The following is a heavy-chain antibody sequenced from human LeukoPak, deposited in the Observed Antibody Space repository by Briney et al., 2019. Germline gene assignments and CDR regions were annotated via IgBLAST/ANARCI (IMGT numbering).Heavy chain of an antibody. Sequence: SETLSLTCTVSGGSISNNYWSWIRQPPGKGLEWIGEINHSGSTNYNPSLKSRVTISVDTSKNQFSLKLSSVTAADTAVYYCARVYSSGWYGSLGVDYWGQGTLVTVSS. CDR1: GGSISNNY. J-gene: IGHJ4*02. CDR3: ARVYSSGWYGSLGVDY. D-gene: IGHD6-19*01. CDR2: INHSGST. V-gene: IGHV4-34*01.